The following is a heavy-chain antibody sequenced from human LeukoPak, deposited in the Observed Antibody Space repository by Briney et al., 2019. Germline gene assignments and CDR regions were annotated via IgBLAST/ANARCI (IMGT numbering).Heavy chain of an antibody. D-gene: IGHD7-27*01. V-gene: IGHV3-21*01. CDR1: GFTFSSYS. CDR2: ISSSSSYI. Sequence: GGSLRLSCAASGFTFSSYSMNWVRQAPGKGLEWVSSISSSSSYIYYADPVKGRFTISRDNAKNSLYLQMNSLRAEDTAVYYCAGELGTVDYWGQGTLVTVSS. CDR3: AGELGTVDY. J-gene: IGHJ4*02.